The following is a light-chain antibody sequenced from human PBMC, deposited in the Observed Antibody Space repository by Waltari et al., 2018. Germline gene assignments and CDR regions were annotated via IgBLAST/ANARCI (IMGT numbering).Light chain of an antibody. CDR3: QQYNDWPYT. J-gene: IGKJ2*01. V-gene: IGKV3-15*01. Sequence: EIVMTQSPVTLSVSPGERAALSCRPSQSVRTNLTWYQHRPGQTPRLLIYGTSTRATEIPARFSGSGSGTEFTLTISILQSEDFAVYYCQQYNDWPYTFGQGTKLEIK. CDR2: GTS. CDR1: QSVRTN.